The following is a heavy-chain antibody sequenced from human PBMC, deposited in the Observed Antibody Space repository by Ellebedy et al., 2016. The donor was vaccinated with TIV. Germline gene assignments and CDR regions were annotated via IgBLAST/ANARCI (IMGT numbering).Heavy chain of an antibody. CDR1: GFTIRRYP. CDR2: ISGSDDST. Sequence: GESLKISCAVSGFTIRRYPMGWVRQAPGKGLEWVSSISGSDDSTYYVDSVKGRFTISRDDSRNTLYLQMNSLRAEDSAVYYCLGGDNWGQGTLVIVSS. D-gene: IGHD3-16*01. V-gene: IGHV3-23*01. CDR3: LGGDN. J-gene: IGHJ4*02.